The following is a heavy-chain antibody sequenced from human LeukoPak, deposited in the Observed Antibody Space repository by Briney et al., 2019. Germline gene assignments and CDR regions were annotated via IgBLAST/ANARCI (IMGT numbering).Heavy chain of an antibody. CDR3: ARGRSTTIFGVVIVTTGYYYGMDV. J-gene: IGHJ6*02. CDR1: GYTFTSYD. CDR2: MNPNSGNT. V-gene: IGHV1-8*01. Sequence: GASVKVSCKASGYTFTSYDINWVRQATGQGLEWMGWMNPNSGNTGYAQKFQGRDTMTRNTSISTAYMELSSLRSEDTAMYYCARGRSTTIFGVVIVTTGYYYGMDVWGQGTTVTVSS. D-gene: IGHD3-3*01.